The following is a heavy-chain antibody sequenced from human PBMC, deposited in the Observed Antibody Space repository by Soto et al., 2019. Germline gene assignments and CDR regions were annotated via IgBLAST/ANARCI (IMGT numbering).Heavy chain of an antibody. CDR3: ARMDTTHFDY. CDR1: GGSISSYY. J-gene: IGHJ4*02. V-gene: IGHV4-59*01. Sequence: SETLSLTCTVSGGSISSYYWSWIRQPPGKGLEWIGYIYYSGSTNYNPSLKSRVTISVDTSKNQFSLKLSSVTAADTAVYYCARMDTTHFDYWGQGTLVTVSS. D-gene: IGHD5-18*01. CDR2: IYYSGST.